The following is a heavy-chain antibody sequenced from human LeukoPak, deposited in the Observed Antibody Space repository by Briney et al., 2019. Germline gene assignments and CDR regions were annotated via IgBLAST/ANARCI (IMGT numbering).Heavy chain of an antibody. Sequence: SVEVSCKASGGTFSSYAISWVRQAPGQGLEWMGGIIPIFGTANYARKFQGRVTITTDESTSTAYMELSSLRSEDTAVYYCARGGWRLRYYYYYMDVWGKGTTVTVSS. V-gene: IGHV1-69*05. CDR2: IIPIFGTA. CDR1: GGTFSSYA. CDR3: ARGGWRLRYYYYYMDV. D-gene: IGHD4-17*01. J-gene: IGHJ6*03.